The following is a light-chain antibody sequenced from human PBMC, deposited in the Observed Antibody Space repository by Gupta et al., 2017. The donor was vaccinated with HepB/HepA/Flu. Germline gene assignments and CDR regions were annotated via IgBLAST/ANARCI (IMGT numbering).Light chain of an antibody. CDR1: ESLLDSNGKTY. CDR2: EGS. CDR3: MQGIQHPPT. V-gene: IGKV2D-29*01. J-gene: IGKJ1*01. Sequence: DTVMTHTSPFLSVTPGEPASISCKSSESLLDSNGKTYLYWYLQKAGQPPQLLIYEGSNRVSGVPDRISGRGSGTDFTLKISSVEAEDVGTYYCMQGIQHPPTFGQGTRVEI.